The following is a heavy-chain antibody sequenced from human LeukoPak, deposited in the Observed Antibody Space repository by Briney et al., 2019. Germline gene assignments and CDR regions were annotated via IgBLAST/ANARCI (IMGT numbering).Heavy chain of an antibody. Sequence: ASVKVSCKVSGYTLTELSMHWVRQAPGKGLEWMGGFDPEAGKTMYAEKLDGRLTVTDDTSTDTAYMQLSSLRLEDTAVYYCATDMVGYCGGVTCYSEAYWGQGTLVTVSS. CDR3: ATDMVGYCGGVTCYSEAY. J-gene: IGHJ4*02. V-gene: IGHV1-24*01. D-gene: IGHD2-21*01. CDR2: FDPEAGKT. CDR1: GYTLTELS.